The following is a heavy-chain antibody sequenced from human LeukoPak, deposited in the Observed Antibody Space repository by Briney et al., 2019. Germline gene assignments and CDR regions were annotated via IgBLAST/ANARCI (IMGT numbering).Heavy chain of an antibody. D-gene: IGHD6-19*01. CDR2: ISGSGGST. Sequence: GGSLRLSCAASGFTFSSYAMSWVRQAPGKGLEWVSAISGSGGSTYYADSVKGRFTISRDNSKNTLYLQMNSLRAEDTAVYYCAKWPLKPGIAVAGTSVWGLGTLVTVSS. CDR1: GFTFSSYA. V-gene: IGHV3-23*01. J-gene: IGHJ4*02. CDR3: AKWPLKPGIAVAGTSV.